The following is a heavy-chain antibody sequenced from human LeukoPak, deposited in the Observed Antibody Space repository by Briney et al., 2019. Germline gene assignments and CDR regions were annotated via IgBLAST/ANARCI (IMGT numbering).Heavy chain of an antibody. CDR2: ISSSSSTI. D-gene: IGHD6-25*01. CDR3: ARDPLFSSASPTT. CDR1: GFIFSSYS. Sequence: GGSLRLSCAASGFIFSSYSMNWVRQAPGKGLEWVSYISSSSSTIYYADSVKGRFTISRDNAKNSLYLQMNRLRDEDTAVYYCARDPLFSSASPTTWGQGTLVTVSS. J-gene: IGHJ5*02. V-gene: IGHV3-48*02.